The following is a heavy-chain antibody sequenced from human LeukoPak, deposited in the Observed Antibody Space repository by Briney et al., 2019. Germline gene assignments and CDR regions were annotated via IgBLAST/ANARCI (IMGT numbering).Heavy chain of an antibody. J-gene: IGHJ6*02. CDR2: ISGSGGST. CDR3: AKDLLAAADPYYYGMDV. CDR1: GFTFSSYA. V-gene: IGHV3-23*01. D-gene: IGHD6-13*01. Sequence: GGSLRLSCAASGFTFSSYAMSWIRQAPGKGLEWVSAISGSGGSTYYADSVKGRFTISRDNSKNTLYLQMNSLRAEDTAVYYSAKDLLAAADPYYYGMDVWGQGTTVTVSS.